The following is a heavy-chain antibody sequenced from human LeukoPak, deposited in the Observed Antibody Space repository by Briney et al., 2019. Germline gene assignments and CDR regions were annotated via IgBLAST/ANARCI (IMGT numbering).Heavy chain of an antibody. CDR3: ATYSAAGRTYYFDY. Sequence: ASVKVSCKASGYTFTGYYMHWVRQAPGQGLEWMGWINSNSGGTDYAQNFQGRVTMTRDTSISTVYMELSRLRSDDTAVYYCATYSAAGRTYYFDYWGQGALVTVSS. J-gene: IGHJ4*02. CDR1: GYTFTGYY. CDR2: INSNSGGT. D-gene: IGHD6-13*01. V-gene: IGHV1-2*02.